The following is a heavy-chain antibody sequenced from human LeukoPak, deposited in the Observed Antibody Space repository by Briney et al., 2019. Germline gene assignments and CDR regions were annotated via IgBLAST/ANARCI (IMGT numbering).Heavy chain of an antibody. CDR1: GLTFSSSA. CDR2: ISDDGNDK. V-gene: IGHV3-30*04. J-gene: IGHJ4*02. CDR3: AKDMEGSVADYSDY. Sequence: PGGSLRLSCEASGLTFSSSAMHWVRQASDKGLEWVATISDDGNDKHYTDSVKGRFTISRDNSKNTLYLQMNSLRADDTAVYYCAKDMEGSVADYSDYWGQGTLVTVSS. D-gene: IGHD3-10*01.